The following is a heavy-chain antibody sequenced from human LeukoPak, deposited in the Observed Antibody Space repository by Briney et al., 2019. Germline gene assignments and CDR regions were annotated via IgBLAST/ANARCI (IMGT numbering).Heavy chain of an antibody. J-gene: IGHJ6*02. CDR3: ARDPGHDDGMDV. Sequence: PGGSLRLSCAASGFTFSNYGMHWVRQAPGKGLEWVAVICHNGNNKYYVDSVKGRFTISRDNSKNTLYLQMNSLRAEDTAVYYCARDPGHDDGMDVWGQGTTVTVSS. CDR1: GFTFSNYG. V-gene: IGHV3-33*08. D-gene: IGHD1-1*01. CDR2: ICHNGNNK.